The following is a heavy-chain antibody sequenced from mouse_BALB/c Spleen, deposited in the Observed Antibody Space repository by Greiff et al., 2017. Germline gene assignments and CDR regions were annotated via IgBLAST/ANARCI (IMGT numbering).Heavy chain of an antibody. CDR2: INPSTGYT. V-gene: IGHV1-7*01. J-gene: IGHJ1*01. CDR1: GYTFTSYW. Sequence: VQLQESGAELAKPGASVKMSCKASGYTFTSYWMHWVKQRPGQGLEWIGYINPSTGYTEYNQKFKDKATLTADKSSSTAYMQLSSLTSEDSAVYYCARGGGRLYWYFDVWGAGTTVTVSS. CDR3: ARGGGRLYWYFDV. D-gene: IGHD1-1*02.